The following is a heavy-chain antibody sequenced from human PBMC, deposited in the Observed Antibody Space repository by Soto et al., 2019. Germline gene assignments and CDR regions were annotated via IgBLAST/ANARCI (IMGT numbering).Heavy chain of an antibody. Sequence: VRLQEWGPGLVKPWEPLSLPCLSSVASISIYYWGWIRQPPGKGLEWIGYIYYSGSTNYNPSLKSRVTISVDTSKNQFSLKLSSVTAADTAVYYCARRIPGYYYYGMDVWGQGTTVTVSS. CDR2: IYYSGST. CDR3: ARRIPGYYYYGMDV. CDR1: VASISIYY. V-gene: IGHV4-59*01. D-gene: IGHD2-21*01. J-gene: IGHJ6*02.